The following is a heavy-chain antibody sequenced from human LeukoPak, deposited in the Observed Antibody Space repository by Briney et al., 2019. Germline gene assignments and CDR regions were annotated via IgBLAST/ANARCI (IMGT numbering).Heavy chain of an antibody. J-gene: IGHJ5*02. D-gene: IGHD3-22*01. V-gene: IGHV3-11*01. Sequence: GGSLRLSCAASGFTFSDYYMSWIRQAPGKGLEWVSYISSSGSTIYYADSVKSRFTISRDNAKNSLYLQMNSLRAEDTAVYYCARSDSSGYPNWFDPWGQGTLVTVSS. CDR2: ISSSGSTI. CDR1: GFTFSDYY. CDR3: ARSDSSGYPNWFDP.